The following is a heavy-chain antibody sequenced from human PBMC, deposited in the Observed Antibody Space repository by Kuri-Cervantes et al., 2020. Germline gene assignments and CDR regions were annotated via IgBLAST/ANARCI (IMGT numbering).Heavy chain of an antibody. CDR3: ARDHITMIVVVSYYYYYGMDV. J-gene: IGHJ6*02. CDR2: ISSSSSTI. V-gene: IGHV3-48*02. D-gene: IGHD3-22*01. CDR1: GFTFSSYS. Sequence: GESLKISCAASGFTFSSYSMNWVRQAPGKGLEWVSYISSSSSTIYYADSVKGRFTISRDNAKNSLYLQMNSLRDEDTAVYYCARDHITMIVVVSYYYYYGMDVWGQGTTVTVSS.